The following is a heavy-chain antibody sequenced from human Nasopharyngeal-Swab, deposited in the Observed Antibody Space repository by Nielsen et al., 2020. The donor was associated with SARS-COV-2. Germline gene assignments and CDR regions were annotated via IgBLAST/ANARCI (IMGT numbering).Heavy chain of an antibody. CDR1: GFTFGEYA. D-gene: IGHD2-21*02. J-gene: IGHJ6*03. Sequence: GESLKISCATSGFTFGEYAMSWVRQAPGKGLEWVGFIRSRAYGGTTEYAASVKGRFTISRDDSKSIAYLQMNNLKTEDTAVYYCTRAGGDSHYYYYYMDVWGKGTTVTVSS. CDR3: TRAGGDSHYYYYYMDV. V-gene: IGHV3-49*04. CDR2: IRSRAYGGTT.